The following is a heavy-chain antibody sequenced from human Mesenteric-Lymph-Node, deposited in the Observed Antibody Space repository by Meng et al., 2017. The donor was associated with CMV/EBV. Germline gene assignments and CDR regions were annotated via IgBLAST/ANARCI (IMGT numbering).Heavy chain of an antibody. D-gene: IGHD2-2*01. Sequence: ASVKVSCKASGYTFTGYYMHWVRQAPGQGLEWMGWISAYNGNTNYAQKLQGRVTMTTDTSTSTAYMELRSLRSDDTAVYYCARVISSTSSRGGMDVWGQGTTVTVSS. J-gene: IGHJ6*02. CDR3: ARVISSTSSRGGMDV. CDR1: GYTFTGYY. V-gene: IGHV1-18*04. CDR2: ISAYNGNT.